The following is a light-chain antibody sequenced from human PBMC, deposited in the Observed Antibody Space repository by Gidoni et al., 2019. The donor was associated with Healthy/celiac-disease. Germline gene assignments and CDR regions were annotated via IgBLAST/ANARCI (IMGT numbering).Light chain of an antibody. CDR2: GSS. CDR1: QDVSTS. CDR3: QQYYSYPLT. V-gene: IGKV1-8*01. J-gene: IGKJ4*01. Sequence: PSSFSASTGDKVTITCRASQDVSTSLAWYQQKPSKAPNLLIYGSSTLQSGVPSRFNGSGSGTDFTLTIGCLQSEDFATYFCQQYYSYPLTFGGGTKVEIK.